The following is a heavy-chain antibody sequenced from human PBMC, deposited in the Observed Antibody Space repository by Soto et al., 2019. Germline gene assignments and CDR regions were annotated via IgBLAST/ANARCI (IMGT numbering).Heavy chain of an antibody. CDR1: GYTFTSYA. CDR2: INAGNGNT. D-gene: IGHD2-21*02. V-gene: IGHV1-3*05. CDR3: ARSIVVVTALDF. J-gene: IGHJ4*02. Sequence: QVQLVQPGAEEKKPGASVKDSCKASGYTFTSYAIHWVSQTPGQRLEWMGWINAGNGNTKYSQKVQGRVTITRDTSASTAYMVLSSLRSEDSAVYFCARSIVVVTALDFWGQGTLVTVSS.